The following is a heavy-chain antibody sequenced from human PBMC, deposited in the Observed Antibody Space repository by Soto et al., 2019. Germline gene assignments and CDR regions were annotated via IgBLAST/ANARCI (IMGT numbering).Heavy chain of an antibody. V-gene: IGHV3-30-3*01. Sequence: VQLVESGGGVVQPGRSLRLSCAASGFTFSSYAMHWVRQAPGKGLEWVAVISYDGSNKYYADSVKGRFTISRDNSKNTLYLQMNSLRAEDTAVYYCARDRLPRIGLRLWDFDYWGQGTLVTVSS. CDR2: ISYDGSNK. D-gene: IGHD5-12*01. J-gene: IGHJ4*02. CDR1: GFTFSSYA. CDR3: ARDRLPRIGLRLWDFDY.